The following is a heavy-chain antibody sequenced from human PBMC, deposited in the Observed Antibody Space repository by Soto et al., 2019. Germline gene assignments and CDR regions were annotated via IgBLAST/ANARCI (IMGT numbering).Heavy chain of an antibody. CDR2: IYSGGST. D-gene: IGHD4-17*01. CDR3: ARGGYGDPRGYFDL. V-gene: IGHV3-53*01. J-gene: IGHJ2*01. Sequence: EVQLVESGGGLIQPGGSLRLSCAASGFTVSSNYMSWVRQAPGKGLEWVSVIYSGGSTYYADSVKGRFTISRDSSKNTLYRHMTSLRAEATAVYYCARGGYGDPRGYFDLWGRGTLVTVSS. CDR1: GFTVSSNY.